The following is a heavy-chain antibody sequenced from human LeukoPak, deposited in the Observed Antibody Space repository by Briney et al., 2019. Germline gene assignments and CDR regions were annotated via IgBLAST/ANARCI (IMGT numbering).Heavy chain of an antibody. J-gene: IGHJ4*02. CDR2: IYSKADGGTI. CDR3: TRGSNIYDSSDLDN. V-gene: IGHV3-15*01. Sequence: PGGSLRLSCAASGFTFSNAWMNWVRQAPGKGLEWVGRIYSKADGGTIEYPAPVKGRFTISRDDSKNTLYLQMNSLKTDDTAVYYCTRGSNIYDSSDLDNWGQGTLVTVSS. CDR1: GFTFSNAW. D-gene: IGHD3-22*01.